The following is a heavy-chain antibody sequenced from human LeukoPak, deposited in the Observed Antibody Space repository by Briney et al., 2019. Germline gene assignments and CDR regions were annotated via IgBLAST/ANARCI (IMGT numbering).Heavy chain of an antibody. J-gene: IGHJ5*02. CDR3: ARGSTSSYYDFWSGYLGNWFDP. V-gene: IGHV1-8*03. CDR1: GYTFTSYA. Sequence: ASVKVSCKASGYTFTSYAMNWVRQAPGQGLEWMGWMNPNSGNTGYAQKFQGRVTITRNTSISTAYMELSSLRSEDTAVYYCARGSTSSYYDFWSGYLGNWFDPWGQGTLVTVSS. D-gene: IGHD3-3*01. CDR2: MNPNSGNT.